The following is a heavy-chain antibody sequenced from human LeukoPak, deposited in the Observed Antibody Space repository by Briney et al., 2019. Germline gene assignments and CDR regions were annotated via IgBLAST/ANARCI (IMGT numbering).Heavy chain of an antibody. V-gene: IGHV3-30-3*01. CDR3: AREEYGEYYFDY. J-gene: IGHJ4*02. Sequence: PGGSLRLSCAASGFIFRNYAMHWVRQAPDKGLEWVAVISYDASNKYYTDSVKGRFTISRDNSKNTLYLQMNSLRAEDTAVYYCAREEYGEYYFDYWGQGTLVTVSS. CDR2: ISYDASNK. CDR1: GFIFRNYA. D-gene: IGHD4-17*01.